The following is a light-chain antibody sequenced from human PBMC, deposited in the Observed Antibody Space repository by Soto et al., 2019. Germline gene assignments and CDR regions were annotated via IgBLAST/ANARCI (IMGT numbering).Light chain of an antibody. CDR2: DVF. J-gene: IGKJ5*01. Sequence: AIQVTQSPSSLSASVGDTGTITCRASQGISSAFAWYQQKPGKVPRLLIYDVFNLQSGVPSRFSGSGSGTDFTLTISRLQPEDFATYYCQQLETYPLTFGQGTRLEVK. CDR3: QQLETYPLT. CDR1: QGISSA. V-gene: IGKV1-13*02.